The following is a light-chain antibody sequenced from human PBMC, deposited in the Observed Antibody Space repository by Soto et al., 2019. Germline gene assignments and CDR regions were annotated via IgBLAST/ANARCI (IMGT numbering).Light chain of an antibody. J-gene: IGKJ3*01. CDR2: AAS. CDR3: QQASSLFT. Sequence: DIQMTQSPSSVSASVGDRVTITCRASQDISRWLAWYQQKPGKAPKLLIYAASSLQSGVPSRFSGSGSGTDFSLTISSLQPEDFATYYCQQASSLFTFGPGTKVDIE. CDR1: QDISRW. V-gene: IGKV1-12*01.